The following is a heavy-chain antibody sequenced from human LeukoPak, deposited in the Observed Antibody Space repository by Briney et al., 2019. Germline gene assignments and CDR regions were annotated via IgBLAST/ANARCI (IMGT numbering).Heavy chain of an antibody. CDR2: IIPIFGTA. J-gene: IGHJ3*02. CDR3: AREGYYYDSGGRSPKGVFEI. D-gene: IGHD3-22*01. Sequence: SVKVSCKASGGTFSSYAISWVRQAPGQGLEWMGGIIPIFGTANYAQKFQGRVTITADESTSTAYMELSSLRSEDTAVYYCAREGYYYDSGGRSPKGVFEIWGQGTMVTVSS. CDR1: GGTFSSYA. V-gene: IGHV1-69*13.